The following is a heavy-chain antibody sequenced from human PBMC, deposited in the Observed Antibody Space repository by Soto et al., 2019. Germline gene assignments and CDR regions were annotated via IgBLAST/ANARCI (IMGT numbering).Heavy chain of an antibody. V-gene: IGHV3-15*01. CDR1: GFTFSNAW. CDR3: TTSITMIVVGLDY. Sequence: EVQLVESGGGLVKPGGSLRLSCAASGFTFSNAWMSWVRQAPGKGLEWVGRIKSKTDGGTTDYAAPVKGRFTISRDDSKNTLYLQMNSLKTEDTAVYYCTTSITMIVVGLDYWGQGTLVTVSS. D-gene: IGHD3-22*01. J-gene: IGHJ4*02. CDR2: IKSKTDGGTT.